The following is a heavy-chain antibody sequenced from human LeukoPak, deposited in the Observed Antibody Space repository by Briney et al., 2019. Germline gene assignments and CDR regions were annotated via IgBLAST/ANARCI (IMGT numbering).Heavy chain of an antibody. J-gene: IGHJ4*02. Sequence: AGGSLRLSCAASGFTFSSYSMNWVRQAPGKGLEWVSSISSSSYIYYADSVKGRFTISRDNAKNSLYLQMNSLRAEDTAVYYCARDGYWNYVWDYWGQGTLVTVSS. CDR2: ISSSSYI. V-gene: IGHV3-21*01. CDR1: GFTFSSYS. D-gene: IGHD1-7*01. CDR3: ARDGYWNYVWDY.